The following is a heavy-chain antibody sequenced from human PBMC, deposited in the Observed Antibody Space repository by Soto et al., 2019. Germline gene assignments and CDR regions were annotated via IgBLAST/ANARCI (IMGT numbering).Heavy chain of an antibody. CDR2: IYHSGST. J-gene: IGHJ6*02. V-gene: IGHV4-4*02. Sequence: SETLSLTCAVYGGSISSTKWWSWVRQPPGKGLEWIGEIYHSGSTNYNPSLKSRVTISLDKSKNQFSLKLTSVTAADSAVYYCARDDHIVVVPTSLGAMDVWGQGTTVTAP. D-gene: IGHD2-2*01. CDR1: GGSISSTKW. CDR3: ARDDHIVVVPTSLGAMDV.